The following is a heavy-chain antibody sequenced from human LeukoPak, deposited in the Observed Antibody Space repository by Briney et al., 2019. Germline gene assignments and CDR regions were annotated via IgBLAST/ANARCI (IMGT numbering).Heavy chain of an antibody. V-gene: IGHV4-34*01. Sequence: PSETLSLTCAVYGGSLTTHWWTWIRQSAGRGLDWVGEINHSGHTNYNPSFESRLTVSIDKSKNQFSLRLSSVTAADTAIYYCARGRVYFRDLTSLRGVIPFDSWGQGTPVIVSS. J-gene: IGHJ4*02. CDR2: INHSGHT. CDR1: GGSLTTHW. CDR3: ARGRVYFRDLTSLRGVIPFDS. D-gene: IGHD3-10*01.